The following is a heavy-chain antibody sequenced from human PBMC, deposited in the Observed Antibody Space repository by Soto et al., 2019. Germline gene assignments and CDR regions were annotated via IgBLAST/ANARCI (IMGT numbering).Heavy chain of an antibody. J-gene: IGHJ6*02. CDR1: GFTFSSDW. Sequence: WWSLRLSCAASGFTFSSDWMNWVRQSPGKGLEWVSRITSGGTRVSYADSVKGRFIITRDNAKNTLYLEMHSLTADDTAVYYCARERTSKGGMDIWGQGTTVTVSS. V-gene: IGHV3-74*01. CDR3: ARERTSKGGMDI. CDR2: ITSGGTRV.